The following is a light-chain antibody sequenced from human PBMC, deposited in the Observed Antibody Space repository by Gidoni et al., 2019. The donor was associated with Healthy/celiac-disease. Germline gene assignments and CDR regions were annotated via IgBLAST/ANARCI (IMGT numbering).Light chain of an antibody. Sequence: DIQMTQSPSSLSASVGDRVTITCRASQSISSYLNWYQQTPGKAPKLLIYAASILQSGVPSWFRGRGSGTDFTLTLSSLQPDDFATYYCQPCYSTPVTFGQGTKLEIK. CDR3: QPCYSTPVT. CDR1: QSISSY. J-gene: IGKJ1*01. CDR2: AAS. V-gene: IGKV1-39*01.